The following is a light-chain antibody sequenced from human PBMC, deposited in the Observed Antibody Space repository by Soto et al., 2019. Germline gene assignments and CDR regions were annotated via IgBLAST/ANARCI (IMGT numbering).Light chain of an antibody. Sequence: DIQMTQSPSTLPASVGDRVTITCRASQSISSWLAWYQQEPGKAPKILIYKASSLESGVPSRFSGSGSGTEFTLTISSLQPDDFATYYCQQYNSYPITFGQGTRLEIK. CDR2: KAS. V-gene: IGKV1-5*03. CDR3: QQYNSYPIT. J-gene: IGKJ5*01. CDR1: QSISSW.